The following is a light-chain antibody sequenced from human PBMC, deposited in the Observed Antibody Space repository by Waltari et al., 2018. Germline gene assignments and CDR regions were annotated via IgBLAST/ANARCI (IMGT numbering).Light chain of an antibody. Sequence: QSALTQPRSVSGSPGQSVTISCTGTSSDVGGYNYVSWYQHHPGKAPKLIIYDVNERPSGVPVRFSGSKSGNTASRTISGLQAEDEADYYCCSYAGSRYVFGTGTKVTVL. CDR1: SSDVGGYNY. J-gene: IGLJ1*01. CDR3: CSYAGSRYV. V-gene: IGLV2-11*01. CDR2: DVN.